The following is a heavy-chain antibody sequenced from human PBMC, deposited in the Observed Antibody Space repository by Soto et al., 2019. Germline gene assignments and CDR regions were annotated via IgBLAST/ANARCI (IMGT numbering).Heavy chain of an antibody. Sequence: QVQLEQSGAEVKKPGASVKVSCKASGYTFSDYYVHWVRQAPGQGLEWMGWINPYSGATNYAQKFQDCVTMTGDASVSTAYLELTTLVSDATAVYYCARARANVAPNWFDPWGQGTLVIVSS. CDR1: GYTFSDYY. CDR2: INPYSGAT. D-gene: IGHD5-12*01. V-gene: IGHV1-2*04. CDR3: ARARANVAPNWFDP. J-gene: IGHJ5*02.